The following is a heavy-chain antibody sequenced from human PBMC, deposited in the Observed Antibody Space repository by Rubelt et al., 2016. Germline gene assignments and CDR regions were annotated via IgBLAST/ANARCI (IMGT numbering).Heavy chain of an antibody. D-gene: IGHD1-26*01. CDR2: VTHSGDA. CDR1: TGSFNGYR. Sequence: QAQLQQWGAGLLSPSDTLSLTCAVFTGSFNGYRWSWIRQKSDEGLEWIGEVTHSGDANYNPSLRDRVSISAESSKNQFSRRLTSITAADTGRYFCAGGVGFATNPYYRGPFDSWGLGTQVTVSS. CDR3: AGGVGFATNPYYRGPFDS. V-gene: IGHV4-34*02. J-gene: IGHJ4*02.